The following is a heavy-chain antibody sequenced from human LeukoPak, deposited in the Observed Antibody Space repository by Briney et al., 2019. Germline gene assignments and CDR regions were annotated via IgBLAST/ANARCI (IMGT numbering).Heavy chain of an antibody. Sequence: PGGSLRLACAASGFTFSSYTMHWVRQAPGKGLEWVSYVDGSGTTVYYADAVRGRFTISRDNAKNSLYLQMNSLRAEDTAVYYCVRLYDYWGQGTLVTVSS. J-gene: IGHJ4*02. CDR3: VRLYDY. CDR1: GFTFSSYT. CDR2: VDGSGTTV. D-gene: IGHD6-19*01. V-gene: IGHV3-48*03.